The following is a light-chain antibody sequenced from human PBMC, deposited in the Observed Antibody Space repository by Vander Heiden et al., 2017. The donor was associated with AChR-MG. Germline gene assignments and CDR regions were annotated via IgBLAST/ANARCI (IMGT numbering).Light chain of an antibody. Sequence: DIQMTQSPSTLSASVGDRITITCRASQSISIWLAWYQQKPGKAPKLLMYKASRLESGVPSRFSGSGSGTEFTLTISSLQPDDFATYFCQQDESSSTFGGGTKVEMK. V-gene: IGKV1-5*03. CDR3: QQDESSST. J-gene: IGKJ4*01. CDR1: QSISIW. CDR2: KAS.